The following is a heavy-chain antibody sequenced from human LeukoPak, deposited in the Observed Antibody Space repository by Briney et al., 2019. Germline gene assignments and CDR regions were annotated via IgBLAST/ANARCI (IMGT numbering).Heavy chain of an antibody. J-gene: IGHJ4*02. Sequence: GGSLRPSCAGSGFTFSSYEMNWVRQAPGKGLEWVSYISSSGRAIYYADSVKGRFTVSRDNAKNSLYLQMNSLRAEDTAVYYCARCPRWAHFDYWGQGTLVTVSS. CDR2: ISSSGRAI. CDR1: GFTFSSYE. V-gene: IGHV3-48*03. CDR3: ARCPRWAHFDY. D-gene: IGHD4-23*01.